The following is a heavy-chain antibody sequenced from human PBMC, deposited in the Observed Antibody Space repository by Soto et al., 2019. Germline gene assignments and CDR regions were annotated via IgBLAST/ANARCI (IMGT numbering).Heavy chain of an antibody. CDR2: IVVGSGNT. J-gene: IGHJ3*02. V-gene: IGHV1-58*01. D-gene: IGHD1-26*01. CDR3: AAGSYSGSYLNAFDI. Sequence: ASVKVSCKASGLTFTSSAVQWVRQARGQRLEWIGWIVVGSGNTNYAQKFQERVTITRDMSTSTAYMELSSLRSEDTAVYYCAAGSYSGSYLNAFDIWGQGTMVTVSS. CDR1: GLTFTSSA.